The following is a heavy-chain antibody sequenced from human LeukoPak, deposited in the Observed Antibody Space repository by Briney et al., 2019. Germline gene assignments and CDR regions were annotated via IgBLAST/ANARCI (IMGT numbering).Heavy chain of an antibody. CDR2: ISGSGGSI. CDR3: AKGLYYDKYYFGY. J-gene: IGHJ4*02. D-gene: IGHD3-3*01. Sequence: GGSLRLSCAASGFTFSSYAMSWVRQAPGKGLEWVSAISGSGGSIYYADSVKGRFTISRDNSKNTLYLQMNSLRAEDTAVYYCAKGLYYDKYYFGYWGQGTLVTVSS. CDR1: GFTFSSYA. V-gene: IGHV3-23*01.